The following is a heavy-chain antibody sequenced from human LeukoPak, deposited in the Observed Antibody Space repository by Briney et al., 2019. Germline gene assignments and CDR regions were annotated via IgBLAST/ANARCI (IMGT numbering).Heavy chain of an antibody. J-gene: IGHJ4*02. D-gene: IGHD5-12*01. V-gene: IGHV4-39*01. CDR2: IYYSWST. CDR1: GGSISSSSYY. Sequence: PSETLSLTCIVSGGSISSSSYYWGWIRQPPGKGLEWIGSIYYSWSTYYNPSLKSRVTISVDTSKNQFSLKLSSVSAADTAVYYCASDSGYDYYFDYWGQGTLVTVFS. CDR3: ASDSGYDYYFDY.